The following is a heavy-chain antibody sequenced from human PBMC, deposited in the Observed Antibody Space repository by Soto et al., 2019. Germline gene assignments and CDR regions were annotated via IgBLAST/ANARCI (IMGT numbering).Heavy chain of an antibody. CDR1: GGSISSSSYY. V-gene: IGHV4-39*01. J-gene: IGHJ4*02. CDR2: IYYSGST. D-gene: IGHD4-17*01. CDR3: ARGFPTVVTVDY. Sequence: SETLSLTCTVSGGSISSSSYYWGWIRQPPGKGLERIGSIYYSGSTYYNPSLKSRVTISVDTSKNQFSLKLSSVTAADTAVYYCARGFPTVVTVDYWGQGTLVTVSS.